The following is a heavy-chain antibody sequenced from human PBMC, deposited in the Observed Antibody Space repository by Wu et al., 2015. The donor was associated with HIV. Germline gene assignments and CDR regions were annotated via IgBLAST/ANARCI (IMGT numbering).Heavy chain of an antibody. CDR1: GYTFTDYD. CDR3: AREFHYDTSGYYYRIHNWFDP. V-gene: IGHV1-8*01. CDR2: TNPKSGNT. J-gene: IGHJ5*02. D-gene: IGHD3-22*01. Sequence: QVQLVQSGAEVKKPGASVKVSCKASGYTFTDYDIIWVRQAAGQGLEWMGWTNPKSGNTEYAQKFQGRVTMTRNTAISTAYMEVSSLRSEDTAVYFCAREFHYDTSGYYYRIHNWFDPWGQGTLVTVSP.